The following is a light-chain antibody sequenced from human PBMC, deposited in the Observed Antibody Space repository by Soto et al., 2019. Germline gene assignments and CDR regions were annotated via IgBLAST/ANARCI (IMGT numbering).Light chain of an antibody. Sequence: EIVLTQSPGTLSLSPGERATLSCTASQSVSSSYLAWYQQNRVQAPRLLIYGASSTAPGIPDRFGGSGSGTDFTLTISRLEPEDFAVYYCQQYCSSRWTFGQGTKVEIK. J-gene: IGKJ1*01. CDR3: QQYCSSRWT. CDR2: GAS. V-gene: IGKV3-20*01. CDR1: QSVSSSY.